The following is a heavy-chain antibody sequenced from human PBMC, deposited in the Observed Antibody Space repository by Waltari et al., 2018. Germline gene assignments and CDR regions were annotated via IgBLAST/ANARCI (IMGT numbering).Heavy chain of an antibody. V-gene: IGHV1-2*06. CDR2: INPNSGGT. CDR1: GYTFTGYY. Sequence: QVQMVQSGAEVKKPGASVKVSCKASGYTFTGYYMHWVRQAPGQGLEWMGRINPNSGGTNYAQKFQGRVTMTRDTSISTAYMELSRLRSDDTAVYYCARGLSYYYDSSGYSEWFDPWGQGTLVTVSS. J-gene: IGHJ5*02. CDR3: ARGLSYYYDSSGYSEWFDP. D-gene: IGHD3-22*01.